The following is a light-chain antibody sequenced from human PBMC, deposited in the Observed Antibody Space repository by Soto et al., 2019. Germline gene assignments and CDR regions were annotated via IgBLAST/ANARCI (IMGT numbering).Light chain of an antibody. J-gene: IGLJ3*02. CDR3: AAWDDGLNDWV. CDR2: SDN. CDR1: SSNIGSDT. V-gene: IGLV1-44*01. Sequence: QSVLTQPPSASGTPGQRVTISCSGTSSNIGSDTVNWYQQLPGTAPKLLIYSDNQRPSGVPDRFSGSKSGTSASLAISGLQSEDEADYYCAAWDDGLNDWVFGGGTQLTVL.